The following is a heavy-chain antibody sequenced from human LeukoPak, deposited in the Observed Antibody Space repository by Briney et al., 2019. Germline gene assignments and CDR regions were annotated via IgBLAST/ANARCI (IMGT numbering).Heavy chain of an antibody. CDR1: GFTFSIYS. V-gene: IGHV3-21*01. Sequence: GGSLRLSCAASGFTFSIYSMNWVRQAPGKGLEWVSSISSSGEYKYYADSVKGRFTISRDNAKNSLYLQMDSLRAEDTAVYYCARRYCSSTSCTLDFWGQGALVTVSS. CDR3: ARRYCSSTSCTLDF. CDR2: ISSSGEYK. D-gene: IGHD2-2*01. J-gene: IGHJ4*02.